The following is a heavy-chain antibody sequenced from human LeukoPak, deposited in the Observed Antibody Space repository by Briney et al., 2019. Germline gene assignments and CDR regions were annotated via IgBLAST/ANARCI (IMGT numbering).Heavy chain of an antibody. CDR2: IKQDGSEK. D-gene: IGHD2-21*02. Sequence: GGSLRLSCAASGFTFSSYWMSWVRQAPGKGLEWVANIKQDGSEKYYVDSVKGRFTISRDNAKNSLYLQMNSLRAEDTAVYYCASAKVVTARPIDYWGQGTLVTVSS. V-gene: IGHV3-7*01. J-gene: IGHJ4*02. CDR3: ASAKVVTARPIDY. CDR1: GFTFSSYW.